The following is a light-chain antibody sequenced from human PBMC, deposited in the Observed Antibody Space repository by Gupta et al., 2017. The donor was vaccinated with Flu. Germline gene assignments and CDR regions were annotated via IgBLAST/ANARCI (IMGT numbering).Light chain of an antibody. CDR3: LQRFTFPRT. V-gene: IGKV1-39*01. Sequence: GDKITITCRASETISNYLNWYQQQLGRAPQLLIYAASSLQNGVPSRFSGSKSGTNFSLTISDLQPEDFATCYCLQRFTFPRTFGQGTKLEV. CDR1: ETISNY. J-gene: IGKJ2*01. CDR2: AAS.